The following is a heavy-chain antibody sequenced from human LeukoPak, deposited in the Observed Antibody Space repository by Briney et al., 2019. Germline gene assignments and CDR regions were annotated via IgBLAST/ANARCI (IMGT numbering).Heavy chain of an antibody. CDR1: GYTFTSYG. CDR3: AREQYSSSWYTYHYYGMDV. CDR2: ISAYNGNT. D-gene: IGHD6-13*01. J-gene: IGHJ6*02. V-gene: IGHV1-18*01. Sequence: ASVKVSCKASGYTFTSYGISWVRQAPGQGLEGMGWISAYNGNTNYAQKLQGRVTMTTDTSTSTAYMELRSLRSDDTAVYYCAREQYSSSWYTYHYYGMDVWGQGTTVTVSS.